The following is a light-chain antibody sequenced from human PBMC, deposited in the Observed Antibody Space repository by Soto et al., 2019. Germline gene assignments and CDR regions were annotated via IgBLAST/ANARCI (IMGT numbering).Light chain of an antibody. CDR3: QQSYSTPRT. CDR2: AAS. V-gene: IGKV1-39*01. CDR1: HNIKNS. J-gene: IGKJ1*01. Sequence: DIQMTQSPSSLSASVGDRVTITCRSSHNIKNSVNWYQQTLGKAPRFLIYAASTLQSGVPSRFSGSGSGTDFTLTISSLQPEDFATYYCQQSYSTPRTFGQGTKVDIK.